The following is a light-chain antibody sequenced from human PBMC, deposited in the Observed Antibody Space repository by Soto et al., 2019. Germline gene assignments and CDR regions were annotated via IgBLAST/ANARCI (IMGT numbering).Light chain of an antibody. J-gene: IGKJ3*01. CDR1: QSVSSSY. V-gene: IGKV3-20*01. CDR3: QHYGSSPFT. Sequence: EMELPQSPATLSLSPGERATLSCRASQSVSSSYLAWYQQKPGQAPRLLVYGASSRATGIPDRFSGSGSGTDLTLTISRVEPEDFAVYYCQHYGSSPFTFGPGTRVDIK. CDR2: GAS.